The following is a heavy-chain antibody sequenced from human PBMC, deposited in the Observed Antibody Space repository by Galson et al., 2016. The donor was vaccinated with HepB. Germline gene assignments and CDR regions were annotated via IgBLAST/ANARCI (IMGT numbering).Heavy chain of an antibody. CDR2: INPNSGGT. Sequence: SVKVSCKASGGTFSGYAISWVRQAPGQGLEWMGWINPNSGGTNYAQKFQGWVTMTRDTSISTAYMELSRLRSDDTAVYYCARDINRIPHGDSSGYYSGYYYYGMDVWGQGTTVTVSS. J-gene: IGHJ6*02. D-gene: IGHD3-22*01. CDR3: ARDINRIPHGDSSGYYSGYYYYGMDV. CDR1: GGTFSGYA. V-gene: IGHV1-2*04.